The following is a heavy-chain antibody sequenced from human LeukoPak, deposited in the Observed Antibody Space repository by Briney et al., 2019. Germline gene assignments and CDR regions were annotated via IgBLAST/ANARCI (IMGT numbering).Heavy chain of an antibody. J-gene: IGHJ6*02. Sequence: GGSLRLSCAASGFTFSSYAMSWVRQAPGKGLEWVSAISGSGGSTDYADSVKGRFTFSRDNSKNTLYLQMNSLRAEDTALYYCAKVQYVYYGSGSYGMDVWGQGTTVTVSS. CDR2: ISGSGGST. V-gene: IGHV3-23*01. CDR1: GFTFSSYA. CDR3: AKVQYVYYGSGSYGMDV. D-gene: IGHD3-10*01.